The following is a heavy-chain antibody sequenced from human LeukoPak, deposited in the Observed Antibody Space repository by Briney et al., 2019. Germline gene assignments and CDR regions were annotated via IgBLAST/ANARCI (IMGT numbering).Heavy chain of an antibody. Sequence: ASVKVSCKASGYTVTGYHMHWVRQAPGQGLEWLGWINPNSGGTNYAQKFQGWVTMTRDTSISTAYMELNRLRSDDTAVYYCARGPSQIMENYMDVWGKGTTVTVSS. J-gene: IGHJ6*03. CDR1: GYTVTGYH. CDR2: INPNSGGT. D-gene: IGHD3-16*01. CDR3: ARGPSQIMENYMDV. V-gene: IGHV1-2*04.